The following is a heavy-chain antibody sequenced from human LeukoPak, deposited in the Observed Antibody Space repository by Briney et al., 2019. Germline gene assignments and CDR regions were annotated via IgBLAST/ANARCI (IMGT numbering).Heavy chain of an antibody. V-gene: IGHV3-73*01. CDR3: AIQKPGSYYKKPFDY. Sequence: GGSLGLSCAASGFTFSGSAMHWVRQASGKGLEWVGRIRSKANSYATAYAASVKGRLTISRDDSKNTAYLQMNSLKTEDTAVYYCAIQKPGSYYKKPFDYWGQGTLVTVSS. CDR1: GFTFSGSA. D-gene: IGHD3-10*01. CDR2: IRSKANSYAT. J-gene: IGHJ4*02.